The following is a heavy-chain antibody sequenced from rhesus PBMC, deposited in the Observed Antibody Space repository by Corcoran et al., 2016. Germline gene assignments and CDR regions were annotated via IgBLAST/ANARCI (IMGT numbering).Heavy chain of an antibody. V-gene: IGHV4-93*02. CDR1: GGSISSSNW. CDR3: ARPLAAAIDY. D-gene: IGHD6-25*01. CDR2: IYGSGGST. Sequence: QVQLQESGPAVVKPSETLSLTCAVSGGSISSSNWWSWIRQSPGKGLKWIGGIYGSGGSTENNPPLKSRVTISIDASKHQFSLKLTSVTAADTAVYYCARPLAAAIDYWGQGVLVTVSS. J-gene: IGHJ4*01.